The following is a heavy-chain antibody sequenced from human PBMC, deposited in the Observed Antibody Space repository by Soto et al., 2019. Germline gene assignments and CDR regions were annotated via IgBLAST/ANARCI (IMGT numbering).Heavy chain of an antibody. D-gene: IGHD4-17*01. CDR3: ARVRATDYEIDY. J-gene: IGHJ4*02. CDR1: GFMFGSDW. V-gene: IGHV3-7*03. Sequence: GGSLRLSCTASGFMFGSDWMTWVRHVPGRGLQWVANIKRDGSEKYYVDFVKGRFTISRDNADNSVFLDMNNLRVDDTATYYCARVRATDYEIDYWGQGALVTVSS. CDR2: IKRDGSEK.